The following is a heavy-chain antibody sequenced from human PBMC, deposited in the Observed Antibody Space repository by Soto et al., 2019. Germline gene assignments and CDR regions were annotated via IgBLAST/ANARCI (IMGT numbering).Heavy chain of an antibody. Sequence: EVQLVESGGGLVQPGGSLRLSCAASGFTFSSYWMHWVRQAPGKGLVWVSRINSDGSSTSYADSVKGRFTISRDNAKNTLYLQMNSLRAEDTAVYYCARATYSSGKDPLGYWGQGTLVTVSS. CDR3: ARATYSSGKDPLGY. D-gene: IGHD6-19*01. CDR2: INSDGSST. J-gene: IGHJ4*02. CDR1: GFTFSSYW. V-gene: IGHV3-74*01.